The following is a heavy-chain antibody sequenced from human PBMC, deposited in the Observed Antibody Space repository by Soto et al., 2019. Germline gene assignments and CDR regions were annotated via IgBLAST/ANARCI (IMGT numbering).Heavy chain of an antibody. CDR1: GLTFSSYV. CDR2: ITGSGDIT. D-gene: IGHD4-4*01. Sequence: PGGSLRLSCAASGLTFSSYVMTWVRQAPGKGLEWVSAITGSGDITSYADSVKGRFTISRDTSNSTLYLQMSSLRADDTAVYYCARHTTGYYYMDVWGKGTTVTVSS. V-gene: IGHV3-23*01. CDR3: ARHTTGYYYMDV. J-gene: IGHJ6*03.